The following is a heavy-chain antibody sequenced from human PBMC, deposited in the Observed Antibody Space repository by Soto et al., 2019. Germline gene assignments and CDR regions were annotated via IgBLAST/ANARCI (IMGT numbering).Heavy chain of an antibody. Sequence: PRGALRHSRTASGVTLRSYGMHWVRPAPGKGRGGVAVHWYDGTTVHYADSVKCRFTISRDNSKNTLYLQMNSLRAEDTAVYYCARDMVVVPAALSYAFDIWGQGTMFTVSS. V-gene: IGHV3-33*01. CDR2: HWYDGTTV. CDR3: ARDMVVVPAALSYAFDI. CDR1: GVTLRSYG. D-gene: IGHD2-2*01. J-gene: IGHJ3*02.